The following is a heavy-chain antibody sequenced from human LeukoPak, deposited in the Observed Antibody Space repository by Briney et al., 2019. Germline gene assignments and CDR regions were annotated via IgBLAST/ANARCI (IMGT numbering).Heavy chain of an antibody. CDR2: ISSSGSTI. CDR3: ARDPDTAMVSFDY. J-gene: IGHJ4*02. CDR1: GFTFSDYY. Sequence: GSLRLSCAASGFTFSDYYMSWIRQAPGKGLEWVSYISSSGSTIYYADSVKGRFTISRDNAKNSLYLQMNSLRAEDTAVYYCARDPDTAMVSFDYWGQGTLVTVSS. D-gene: IGHD5-18*01. V-gene: IGHV3-11*01.